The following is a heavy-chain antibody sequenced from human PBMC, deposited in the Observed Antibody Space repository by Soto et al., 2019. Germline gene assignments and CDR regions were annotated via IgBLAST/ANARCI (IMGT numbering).Heavy chain of an antibody. D-gene: IGHD6-13*01. CDR2: IIPILGIA. CDR3: ARVEAGKRSSSWPTPGDY. Sequence: GASVKVSCKASGGTFSSYTISWVRQAPGQGLEWMGRIIPILGIANYAQKFQGRVTITADKSTSTAYMELSSLRSEDTAVYYCARVEAGKRSSSWPTPGDYWGQGTLVTVSS. J-gene: IGHJ4*02. CDR1: GGTFSSYT. V-gene: IGHV1-69*02.